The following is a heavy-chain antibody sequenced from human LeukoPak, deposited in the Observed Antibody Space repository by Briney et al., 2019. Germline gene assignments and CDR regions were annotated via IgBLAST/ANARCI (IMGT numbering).Heavy chain of an antibody. CDR1: GGSISSGSYY. J-gene: IGHJ5*02. D-gene: IGHD3-3*01. V-gene: IGHV4-61*02. CDR3: ARDRYDFWSGYYGWFDP. CDR2: IYTSGST. Sequence: SQTLSLTCTVSGGSISSGSYYWSWIRQPAGKGLEWTGRIYTSGSTNYNPSLKSRVTISVDTSKNQFSLKLSSVTAADTAVYYCARDRYDFWSGYYGWFDPWGQGTLVTVSS.